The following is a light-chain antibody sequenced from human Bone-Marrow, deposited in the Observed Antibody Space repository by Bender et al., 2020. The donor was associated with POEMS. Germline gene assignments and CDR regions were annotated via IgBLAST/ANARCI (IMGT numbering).Light chain of an antibody. CDR1: SSDIGSYKH. CDR2: DVS. J-gene: IGLJ2*01. Sequence: QSALTQPASVSGSPGQSITISCTGTSSDIGSYKHVSWYQQHPGKAPKLIVFDVSDRPSGVSNRLSGSKSGTSASLAISGLQSEDEADYYCAAWDDSLNGPVFGGGTKLTVL. V-gene: IGLV2-14*01. CDR3: AAWDDSLNGPV.